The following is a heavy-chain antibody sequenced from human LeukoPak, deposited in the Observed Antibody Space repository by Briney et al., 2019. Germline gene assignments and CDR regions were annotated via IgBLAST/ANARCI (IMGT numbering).Heavy chain of an antibody. CDR2: ITYSGRSI. CDR3: ARERLNAFDI. D-gene: IGHD6-19*01. CDR1: GVTFSSYE. Sequence: GGSLTLSCSVSGVTFSSYEMHWVRQAPGKGLEWVAYITYSGRSIYYAAPVKGRFTIPREKAKISLYLQMNSLRAEDTSVYDGARERLNAFDIWGQGTMVTVSS. J-gene: IGHJ3*02. V-gene: IGHV3-48*03.